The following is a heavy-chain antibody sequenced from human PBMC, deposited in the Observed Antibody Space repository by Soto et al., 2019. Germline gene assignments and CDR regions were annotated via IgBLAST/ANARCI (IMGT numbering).Heavy chain of an antibody. CDR2: IRDRAYSYAT. Sequence: EVLLVESGGGMVQPGGSLKLSCAACGFVFKDSSIHWVRQASGKGLEWVGRIRDRAYSYATAYAESVRGRFTISRDDSNNTAYLQMSGLKTEDTAIYYCTRLISAAHDYWGQGTLVTVSS. J-gene: IGHJ4*02. V-gene: IGHV3-73*01. CDR1: GFVFKDSS. CDR3: TRLISAAHDY. D-gene: IGHD3-10*01.